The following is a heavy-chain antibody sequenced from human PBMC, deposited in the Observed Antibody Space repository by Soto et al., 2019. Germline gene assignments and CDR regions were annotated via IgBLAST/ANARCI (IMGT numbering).Heavy chain of an antibody. D-gene: IGHD1-26*01. V-gene: IGHV3-15*01. Sequence: EVQLVESGGGLVKPGGSLRLSCVASGLSFTNAWMSWVRQAPGKGLEWVGRIKSKTDGRTADYAAPVKGRFTISRDDSPNTLYLHMDSLKTEDTALYHCSTDIGIYGFDVWGQGTTVTVSS. CDR1: GLSFTNAW. J-gene: IGHJ6*02. CDR3: STDIGIYGFDV. CDR2: IKSKTDGRTA.